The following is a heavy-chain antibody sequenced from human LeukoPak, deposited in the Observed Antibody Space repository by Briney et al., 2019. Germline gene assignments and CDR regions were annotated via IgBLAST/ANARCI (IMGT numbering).Heavy chain of an antibody. CDR2: ISTSNSYI. CDR1: GFTFSSYA. CDR3: ARVGYSSSWYED. V-gene: IGHV3-21*01. J-gene: IGHJ4*02. Sequence: GGSLRLSCAASGFTFSSYAMSWVRQAPGKGLEWVSSISTSNSYIYYADSVKGRFTISRDNAKNSLYLQMNSLRAEDTAVYYCARVGYSSSWYEDWGQGTLVTVSS. D-gene: IGHD6-13*01.